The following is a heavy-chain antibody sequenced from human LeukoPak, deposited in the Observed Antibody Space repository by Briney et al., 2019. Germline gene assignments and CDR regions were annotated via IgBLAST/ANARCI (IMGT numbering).Heavy chain of an antibody. J-gene: IGHJ4*02. CDR1: GGSISSGGYY. D-gene: IGHD3-16*02. CDR3: ARVPEKTYYDYVWGSYPENNYFDY. CDR2: IYYSGST. Sequence: SETLSLTCTVSGGSISSGGYYWSWIPQHPGKGLEWIGYIYYSGSTYYNPSLKSRVTISVDTSKNQFSLKLSSVTAADTAVYYCARVPEKTYYDYVWGSYPENNYFDYWGQGTLVTVSS. V-gene: IGHV4-31*03.